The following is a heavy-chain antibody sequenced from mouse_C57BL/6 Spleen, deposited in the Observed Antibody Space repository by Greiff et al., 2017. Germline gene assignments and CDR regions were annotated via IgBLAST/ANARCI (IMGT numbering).Heavy chain of an antibody. J-gene: IGHJ2*01. Sequence: QVHVKQSGAELVKPGASVKLSCKASGYTFTEYSIHWVKQRPGQGLEWIGWFYPGSGSIKYNEKFKDKDTLTEDKSSSTVYMELSRLTSEDSAVYFCARHEGPYYFDYWGQGTTLTVSS. CDR2: FYPGSGSI. CDR1: GYTFTEYS. V-gene: IGHV1-62-2*01. CDR3: ARHEGPYYFDY.